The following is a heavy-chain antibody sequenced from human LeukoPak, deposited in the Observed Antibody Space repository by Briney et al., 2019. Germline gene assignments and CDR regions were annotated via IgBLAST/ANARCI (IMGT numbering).Heavy chain of an antibody. CDR3: ARLVGYSGSYGGLDY. Sequence: SETLSLTCTVSGGSISSSSYYWGWIRQPPGKGLEWIGSIYYSGSTYYNPSLKSRITISVDTSKNQFSLKLSSVTAADTAVYYCARLVGYSGSYGGLDYWGQGTLVTVSS. CDR2: IYYSGST. J-gene: IGHJ4*02. CDR1: GGSISSSSYY. D-gene: IGHD1-26*01. V-gene: IGHV4-39*01.